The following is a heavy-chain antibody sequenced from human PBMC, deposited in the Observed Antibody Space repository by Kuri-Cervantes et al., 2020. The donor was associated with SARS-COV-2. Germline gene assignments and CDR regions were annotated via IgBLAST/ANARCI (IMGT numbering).Heavy chain of an antibody. CDR3: ARDGSKGKYFQH. D-gene: IGHD3-10*01. J-gene: IGHJ1*01. Sequence: ASAKVSCKASGYTFTGYYMHWVRQAPGQGLEWMGWINPNSGGTNYAQKFQGRVTMTRDTSISTAYMELSRLRSDDTAVYYCARDGSKGKYFQHWGQGTLVTVSS. CDR2: INPNSGGT. V-gene: IGHV1-2*02. CDR1: GYTFTGYY.